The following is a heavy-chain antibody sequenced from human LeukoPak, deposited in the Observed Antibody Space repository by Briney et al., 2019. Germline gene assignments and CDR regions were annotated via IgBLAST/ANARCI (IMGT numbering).Heavy chain of an antibody. D-gene: IGHD5-24*01. J-gene: IGHJ6*03. CDR3: ARELSATSYYYYYYRDV. CDR2: ISSSSSYI. Sequence: GRSLRLSCAASGFTFSSFSMNWVREAPGKGLEWVSSISSSSSYIYYADSVQGRFAIPRHKAKNSLYLQMNSLRAEDTAVYYCARELSATSYYYYYYRDVWGGGTTVTVSS. CDR1: GFTFSSFS. V-gene: IGHV3-21*01.